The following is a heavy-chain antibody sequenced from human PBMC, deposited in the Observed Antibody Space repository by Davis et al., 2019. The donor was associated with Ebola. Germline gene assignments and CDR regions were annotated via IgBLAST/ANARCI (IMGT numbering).Heavy chain of an antibody. J-gene: IGHJ4*02. Sequence: PGGSLRLSCAASGFTFSSYGMHWVRQAPGKGLDWVALITYDGTNKYYADSVKGRFTISRDSSKNTLYLQMNSLRAEDTAVYYCAKDLGIAARPGLASWGQGTLVTVSS. CDR2: ITYDGTNK. CDR1: GFTFSSYG. V-gene: IGHV3-33*05. D-gene: IGHD6-6*01. CDR3: AKDLGIAARPGLAS.